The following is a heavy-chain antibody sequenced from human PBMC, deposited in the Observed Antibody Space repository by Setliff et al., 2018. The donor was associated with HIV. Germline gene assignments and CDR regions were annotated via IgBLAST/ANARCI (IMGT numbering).Heavy chain of an antibody. D-gene: IGHD6-19*01. Sequence: TSETLSLTCTVSGGSISSSSYYWGWIRQPPGKGLEWTGSIYYSGSAYYSPSLKSRVTISVDTSKNQFSLKLSSVTAADTAVYYCARRKGYNSAWSLDYWGQGTLVTVSS. CDR3: ARRKGYNSAWSLDY. CDR1: GGSISSSSYY. V-gene: IGHV4-39*01. J-gene: IGHJ4*02. CDR2: IYYSGSA.